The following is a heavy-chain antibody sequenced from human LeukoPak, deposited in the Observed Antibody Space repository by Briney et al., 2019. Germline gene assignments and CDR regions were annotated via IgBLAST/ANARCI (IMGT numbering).Heavy chain of an antibody. D-gene: IGHD6-13*01. J-gene: IGHJ6*03. Sequence: ASVKVSCKASGYTFTSYDISWVRQAPGQGLEWMGWINAYNGNTDYAQRVQGRVTMTTDTSTSTAYMELRSLRSDDTAVYYCARDRHIAAAAYYYYMDVWGKGTPVTVSS. CDR2: INAYNGNT. CDR1: GYTFTSYD. CDR3: ARDRHIAAAAYYYYMDV. V-gene: IGHV1-18*01.